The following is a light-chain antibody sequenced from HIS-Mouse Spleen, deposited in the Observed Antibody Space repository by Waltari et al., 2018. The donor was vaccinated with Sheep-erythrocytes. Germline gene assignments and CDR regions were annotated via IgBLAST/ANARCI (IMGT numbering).Light chain of an antibody. CDR2: GAS. J-gene: IGKJ5*01. Sequence: DIAMTQSPSSLSAPVCASVRITCQASQDISNNLNWYQQKPGKAPKLLIYGASNLETGVPSRFSGSGSGTDFTLTISSLQPEDFATYYCQHANSFPITFGQGTRLEIK. CDR3: QHANSFPIT. CDR1: QDISNN. V-gene: IGKV1-33*01.